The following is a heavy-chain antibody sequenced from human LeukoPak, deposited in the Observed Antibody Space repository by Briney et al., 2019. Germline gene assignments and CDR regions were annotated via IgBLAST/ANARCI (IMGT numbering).Heavy chain of an antibody. D-gene: IGHD2-2*01. J-gene: IGHJ4*02. V-gene: IGHV3-30*02. CDR1: GFTFSNYG. CDR2: VRSDGGIK. CDR3: AKDLPAAYFDY. Sequence: GGSLRLSCAASGFTFSNYGMHWVRQAPGKGLEWVAFVRSDGGIKYYADSVKGRFTISRVNSRATVYLQMNSLRAEDTAVYHCAKDLPAAYFDYWGQGTLVTVSS.